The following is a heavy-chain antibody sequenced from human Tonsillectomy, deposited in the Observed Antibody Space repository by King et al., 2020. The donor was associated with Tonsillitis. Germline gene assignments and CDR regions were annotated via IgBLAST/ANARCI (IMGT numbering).Heavy chain of an antibody. CDR2: ISSSSSTI. J-gene: IGHJ4*02. V-gene: IGHV3-48*02. D-gene: IGHD3-10*01. Sequence: VQLVESGGGLVQPGGSLRLSCAASGFTFSSYSMNWVRQAPGKGLEWVSYISSSSSTIYYADSVKGRFTISRDNAKNSLYLQMNSLRDEDTAVYYCAGDHHYYGSGSYHRLFDYWGQGTLVTVSS. CDR3: AGDHHYYGSGSYHRLFDY. CDR1: GFTFSSYS.